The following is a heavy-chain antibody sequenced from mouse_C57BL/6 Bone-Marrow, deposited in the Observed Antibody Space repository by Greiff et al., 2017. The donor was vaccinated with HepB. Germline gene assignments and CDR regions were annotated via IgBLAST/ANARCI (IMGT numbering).Heavy chain of an antibody. D-gene: IGHD1-1*01. V-gene: IGHV5-17*01. CDR2: ISSGSSTI. CDR3: ARGGYYYGSSLHFDY. CDR1: GFTFSDYG. Sequence: EVKLVESGGGLVKPGGSLKLSCAASGFTFSDYGMHWVRQAPEKGLEWVAYISSGSSTIYYADTVKGRFTISRDNAKNTLFLQMTSLRSEDTAMYYCARGGYYYGSSLHFDYWGQGTTLTVSS. J-gene: IGHJ2*01.